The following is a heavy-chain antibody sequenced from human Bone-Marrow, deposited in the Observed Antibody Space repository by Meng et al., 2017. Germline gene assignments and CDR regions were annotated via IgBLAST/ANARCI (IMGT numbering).Heavy chain of an antibody. V-gene: IGHV1-8*01. D-gene: IGHD3-3*01. CDR1: GYTFTSYD. Sequence: ASVKVSCKASGYTFTSYDINWVRQATGQGLEWRGWMNPNSGNTGYAQKFQGRVTMTRNTSISTAYMELSSLRSEDTAVYYCARESRTIFGGVSPVDWFDPWGQGTLVTVSS. CDR3: ARESRTIFGGVSPVDWFDP. J-gene: IGHJ5*02. CDR2: MNPNSGNT.